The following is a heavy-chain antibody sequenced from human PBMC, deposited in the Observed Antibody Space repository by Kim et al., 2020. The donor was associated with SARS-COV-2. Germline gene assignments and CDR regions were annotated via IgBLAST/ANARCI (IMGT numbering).Heavy chain of an antibody. J-gene: IGHJ3*02. V-gene: IGHV1-18*01. D-gene: IGHD3-16*01. Sequence: AQKLQGRVTMTTDTSTSTAYMELRRLRSDDTAVYYCARGGRRQGDAFDIWGQGTMVTVSS. CDR3: ARGGRRQGDAFDI.